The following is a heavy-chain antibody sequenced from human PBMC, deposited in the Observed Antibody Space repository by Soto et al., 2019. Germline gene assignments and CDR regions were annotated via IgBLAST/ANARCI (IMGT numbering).Heavy chain of an antibody. CDR1: DGSFSGHC. CDR2: MDRSGSP. Sequence: PSLTMPLPWAVGDGSFSGHCWRRIRQPPGRELELTGAMDRSGSPNYNPALKSRVTITVDTSRNHFPLELTAVTAADTAVYYCAISIVVVPTAMFNGFDPCGQGIPVTVCS. V-gene: IGHV4-34*01. J-gene: IGHJ5*02. CDR3: AISIVVVPTAMFNGFDP. D-gene: IGHD2-2*01.